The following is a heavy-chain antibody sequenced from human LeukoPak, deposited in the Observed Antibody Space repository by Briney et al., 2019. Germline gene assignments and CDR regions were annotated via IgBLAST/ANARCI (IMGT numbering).Heavy chain of an antibody. V-gene: IGHV3-53*05. CDR1: GFTVSSNY. CDR3: AKDDYYDTSGYRD. J-gene: IGHJ4*02. D-gene: IGHD3-22*01. CDR2: TYSGGRT. Sequence: GGSLRLSCAASGFTVSSNYITWVRQAPGKGLEWVSVTYSGGRTYYADSVKGRFTISRDNSKNTLYLQMNSLRAEDTAVYYCAKDDYYDTSGYRDWGQGTLVTVSS.